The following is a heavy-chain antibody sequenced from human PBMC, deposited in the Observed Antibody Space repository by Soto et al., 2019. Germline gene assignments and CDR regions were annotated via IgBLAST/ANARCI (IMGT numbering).Heavy chain of an antibody. V-gene: IGHV3-7*01. Sequence: EVQLVESGGGLVQPGGSLRLSCAASGFTFSSYWMSWVRQAPGKGLEWVANIKQDGSEKYYVDSVKGRFTISRDNAKNSLYLQMNSLRAEDTAVHYCARSGWFREGWFDPWGQGTLVTVSS. D-gene: IGHD3-10*01. CDR3: ARSGWFREGWFDP. CDR1: GFTFSSYW. J-gene: IGHJ5*02. CDR2: IKQDGSEK.